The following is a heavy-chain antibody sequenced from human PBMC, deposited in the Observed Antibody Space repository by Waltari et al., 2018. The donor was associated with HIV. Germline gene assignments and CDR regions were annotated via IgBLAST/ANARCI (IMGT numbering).Heavy chain of an antibody. Sequence: EVQLVESGGGLVQPGGSLRLSCAASGLNFSSYSMNWVRPAPGKGLEWVSYISSSGSTIYYADSVRGRFTISRDNAKNSLYLQLNSLRAEDTAVYYCARDYSGTYADFDYWCQGTLVTVSS. CDR2: ISSSGSTI. CDR1: GLNFSSYS. CDR3: ARDYSGTYADFDY. J-gene: IGHJ4*02. V-gene: IGHV3-48*01. D-gene: IGHD1-26*01.